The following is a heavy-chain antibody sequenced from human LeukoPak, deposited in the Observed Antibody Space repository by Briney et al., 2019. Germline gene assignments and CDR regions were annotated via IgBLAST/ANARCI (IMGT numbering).Heavy chain of an antibody. J-gene: IGHJ4*02. D-gene: IGHD5-18*01. CDR3: ARGGMGIQLWPFDY. CDR2: INPSGGST. V-gene: IGHV1-46*01. CDR1: GYTFTSYY. Sequence: ASVKVSCKASGYTFTSYYMHWVRQAPGQGLEWVGIINPSGGSTTYAQKFQGRDTMTRDTSTSTAYLELSTLISDDTAAYYCARGGMGIQLWPFDYWGQGTLVTVSS.